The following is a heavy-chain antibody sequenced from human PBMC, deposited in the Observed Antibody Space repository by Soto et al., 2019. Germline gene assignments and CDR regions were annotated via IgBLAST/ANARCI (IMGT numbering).Heavy chain of an antibody. CDR1: GASISNYF. D-gene: IGHD3-10*01. CDR3: APPGSSGHFDH. CDR2: IYYSGST. Sequence: SETLSLTCNVSGASISNYFWNWIRQSPGKGLEWIGYIYYSGSTYYNPSLKSRVTISVDTSKRQFSLKLSSVTAADTAVYYCAPPGSSGHFDHWARGTVVPVSS. J-gene: IGHJ4*02. V-gene: IGHV4-59*01.